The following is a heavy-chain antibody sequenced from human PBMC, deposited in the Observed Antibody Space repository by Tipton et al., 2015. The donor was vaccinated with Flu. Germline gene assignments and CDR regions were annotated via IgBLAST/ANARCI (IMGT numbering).Heavy chain of an antibody. CDR1: GFTFDDYA. CDR2: ISWNSGNI. V-gene: IGHV3-9*01. D-gene: IGHD1-26*01. CDR3: AKDRDRGSYYFYTMDV. Sequence: SLRLSCEASGFTFDDYAMHSVRQAPGKGLEWVSGISWNSGNIGYADSVKGRFTITRDNARASLYLQMNSLSPNDTAVYYCAKDRDRGSYYFYTMDVGGQGTTVIVSS. J-gene: IGHJ6*02.